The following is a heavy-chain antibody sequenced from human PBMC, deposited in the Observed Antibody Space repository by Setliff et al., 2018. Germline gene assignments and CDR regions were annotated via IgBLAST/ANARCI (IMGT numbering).Heavy chain of an antibody. CDR1: GGSFSGYY. J-gene: IGHJ4*02. CDR2: INHSGST. V-gene: IGHV4-34*01. CDR3: AREVGATDLEDPEEGIYYFDY. D-gene: IGHD1-26*01. Sequence: SETLSLTCAVYGGSFSGYYWSWIRQPPGKGLEWIGEINHSGSTNYNPSLKSRVTISVDTSKNQFSLKLSSVTAADTAVYYCAREVGATDLEDPEEGIYYFDYWGQGTLVTVSS.